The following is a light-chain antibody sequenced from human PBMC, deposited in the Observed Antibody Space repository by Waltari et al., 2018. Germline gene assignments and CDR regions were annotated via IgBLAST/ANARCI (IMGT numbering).Light chain of an antibody. CDR1: SSDVGSYNL. J-gene: IGLJ3*02. CDR2: DGS. Sequence: QSALTQPASVSGFPGQSITISCTGTSSDVGSYNLVSWYQQYPGKAPKLMIYDGSKRPSGGSNRLSGSKSGNTASLTISGLQAEDEADYYCCSYADSSTLVFGGGTKLTVL. V-gene: IGLV2-23*01. CDR3: CSYADSSTLV.